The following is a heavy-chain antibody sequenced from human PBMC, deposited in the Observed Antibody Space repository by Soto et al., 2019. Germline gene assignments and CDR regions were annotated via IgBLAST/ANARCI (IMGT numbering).Heavy chain of an antibody. Sequence: GESLKISCKGSGYSFTTYWIGWVRQMPGKGLEWMGIIYPGDSDTRYSPSFQGQVTISADKSISTAYLQWSSLKASDTAMYYCTRMQYNSGRDAFDIWGQGTMVTVSS. CDR1: GYSFTTYW. CDR3: TRMQYNSGRDAFDI. J-gene: IGHJ3*02. V-gene: IGHV5-51*01. CDR2: IYPGDSDT. D-gene: IGHD6-19*01.